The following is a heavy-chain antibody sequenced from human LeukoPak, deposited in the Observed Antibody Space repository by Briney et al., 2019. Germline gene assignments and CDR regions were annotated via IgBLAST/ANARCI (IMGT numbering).Heavy chain of an antibody. D-gene: IGHD3-22*01. J-gene: IGHJ3*02. Sequence: ASVKVSCKASGYTFTSYDINWVRQATGQGLEWMGWMNPNSGNTGYAQKFQGRVTMTRNTFISTAYMELSSLRSEDTAVYYCATYYYDSSGFDAFDIWGQGTMVTVSS. CDR1: GYTFTSYD. CDR3: ATYYYDSSGFDAFDI. CDR2: MNPNSGNT. V-gene: IGHV1-8*01.